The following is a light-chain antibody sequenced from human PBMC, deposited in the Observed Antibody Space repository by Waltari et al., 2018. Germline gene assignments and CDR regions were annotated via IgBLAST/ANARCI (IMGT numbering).Light chain of an antibody. CDR1: SSDVGGYNY. CDR3: SSYAGNNNLV. CDR2: GVS. V-gene: IGLV2-8*01. J-gene: IGLJ3*02. Sequence: QSALTQPPSASGSPGQSVTIPCTGTSSDVGGYNYVSWYQQYPGKAPNVVIYGVSKGPAGVPDRFSGSKSDNTASLTVSGVQAEDEADYYCSSYAGNNNLVFGGGTKLTVL.